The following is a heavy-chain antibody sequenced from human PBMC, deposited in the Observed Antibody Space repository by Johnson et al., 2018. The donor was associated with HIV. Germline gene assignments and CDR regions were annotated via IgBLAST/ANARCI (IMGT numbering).Heavy chain of an antibody. J-gene: IGHJ3*02. Sequence: VQLVESGGGVVQPGRSLRLSCAASGFTFSSYAMHWVRQAPGKGLEWVAVISYDGSDKIYADSVKGRFTVSRDNSKNTLDLQMSSLRPDDTAMYYCARVTAYNSFDIWGQGTMVTVSS. V-gene: IGHV3-30-3*01. D-gene: IGHD2-21*02. CDR3: ARVTAYNSFDI. CDR2: ISYDGSDK. CDR1: GFTFSSYA.